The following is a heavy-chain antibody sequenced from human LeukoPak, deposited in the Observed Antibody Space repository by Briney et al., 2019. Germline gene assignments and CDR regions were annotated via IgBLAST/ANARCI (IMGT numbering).Heavy chain of an antibody. Sequence: TSETLSLTCTVSGGSISSYYWSWIRQPPGKGREWIGYIYYSGSTNYNPSLKSRVTISVDTSKNQFSLKLSSVTAADTAVYYCAREGGYSYGSYFDYWGQGTLVTVSS. J-gene: IGHJ4*02. D-gene: IGHD5-18*01. CDR3: AREGGYSYGSYFDY. CDR2: IYYSGST. V-gene: IGHV4-59*01. CDR1: GGSISSYY.